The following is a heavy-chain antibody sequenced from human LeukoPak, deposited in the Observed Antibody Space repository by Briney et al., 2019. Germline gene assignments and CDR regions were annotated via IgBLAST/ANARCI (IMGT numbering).Heavy chain of an antibody. CDR3: ARVRSGV. J-gene: IGHJ4*02. V-gene: IGHV3-30*03. CDR1: GFTFSSYG. CDR2: ISYDGSNK. Sequence: GRSLRLSCAASGFTFSSYGMHWVRQAPGKGLEWVAVISYDGSNKYYADSVKGRFTISRDNSKNTLYLQMNSLRAEDTAVYYCARVRSGVWGQGTLVTVSS. D-gene: IGHD3-22*01.